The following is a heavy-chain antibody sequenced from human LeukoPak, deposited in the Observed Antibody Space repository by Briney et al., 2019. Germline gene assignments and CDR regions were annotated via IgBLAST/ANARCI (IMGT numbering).Heavy chain of an antibody. CDR2: IKRDGSEK. V-gene: IGHV3-7*01. CDR1: GFTFSSYW. D-gene: IGHD4-11*01. Sequence: GGSLRLSCVASGFTFSSYWMSWVRQAPGKGLEWVANIKRDGSEKYYVDSVKGRFTISRDNAKNSLYLQMNRLRAEDTAVYYCARGYGNYGYWGQGTLVTVSS. CDR3: ARGYGNYGY. J-gene: IGHJ4*02.